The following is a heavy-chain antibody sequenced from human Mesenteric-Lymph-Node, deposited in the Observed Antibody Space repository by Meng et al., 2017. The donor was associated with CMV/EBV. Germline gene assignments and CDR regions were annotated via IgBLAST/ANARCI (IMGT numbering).Heavy chain of an antibody. D-gene: IGHD3-22*01. J-gene: IGHJ4*02. Sequence: ASVKVSCKTSGFIDYYLDWVRQAPGKGLEWMGGFDPEDGETIYAQKFQGRVTMTEDTSTDTAYMELSSLRSEDTAVYYCATAYYYDSSGYYIFDYWGQGTLVTVSS. CDR2: FDPEDGET. CDR3: ATAYYYDSSGYYIFDY. V-gene: IGHV1-24*01. CDR1: GFIDYY.